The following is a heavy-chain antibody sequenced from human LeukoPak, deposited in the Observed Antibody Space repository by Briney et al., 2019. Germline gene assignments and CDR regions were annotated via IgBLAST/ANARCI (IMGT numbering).Heavy chain of an antibody. CDR2: INTNTGNP. D-gene: IGHD3-3*01. Sequence: GGSLRLSCAASGFTFSSYTMNWVRQAPGQGLEWMGWINTNTGNPTYAQGFTGRFVFSLDTTVSTAYLQISSLKAEDTAVYYCAREIGYDFWSGRRLNWFDPWGQGTLVTVSS. V-gene: IGHV7-4-1*02. CDR3: AREIGYDFWSGRRLNWFDP. J-gene: IGHJ5*02. CDR1: GFTFSSYT.